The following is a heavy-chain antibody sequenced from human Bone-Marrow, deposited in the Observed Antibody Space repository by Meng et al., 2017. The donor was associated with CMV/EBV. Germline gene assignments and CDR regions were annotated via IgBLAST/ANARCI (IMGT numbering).Heavy chain of an antibody. CDR1: GFTFDDYA. V-gene: IGHV3-9*01. CDR2: ISRNSGSI. J-gene: IGHJ4*02. Sequence: SLKISCAASGFTFDDYAMHWVRQAPGKGLEWVSVISRNSGSIGYADSVKGRFTISRDNAKNSLYLQMNSLRVEDTAVYYCVSNYRVAGGGVGWGRGTLVTVSS. CDR3: VSNYRVAGGGVG. D-gene: IGHD4-11*01.